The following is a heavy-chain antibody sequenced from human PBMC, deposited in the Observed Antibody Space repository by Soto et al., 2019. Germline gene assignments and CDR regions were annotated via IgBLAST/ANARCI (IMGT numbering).Heavy chain of an antibody. V-gene: IGHV3-30-3*01. CDR1: GFTFSSYA. Sequence: QVQLVESGGGVVQPGRSLRLSCAASGFTFSSYAMHWVRQAPGKGLEWVAVISYDGSNKYYADSVKGRFTISRDNSKNTLYLQMNSLRAENTAVYYCARGTLYESSGYYYGYWGQGTLVTVSS. J-gene: IGHJ4*02. D-gene: IGHD3-22*01. CDR2: ISYDGSNK. CDR3: ARGTLYESSGYYYGY.